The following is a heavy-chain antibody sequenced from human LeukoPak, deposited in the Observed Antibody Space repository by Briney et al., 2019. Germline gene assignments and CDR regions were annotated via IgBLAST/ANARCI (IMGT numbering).Heavy chain of an antibody. D-gene: IGHD6-13*01. CDR3: ASTGGSSWPYDAFDI. Sequence: LSGGSLRLSCAAPGFTVSSNYMSWVRQAPGKGLEWVSVIYSGGSTYYADSVKGRFTISRDNSKNTLYLQMNSLRAEDTAVYYCASTGGSSWPYDAFDIWGQGTMVTVSS. J-gene: IGHJ3*02. V-gene: IGHV3-53*01. CDR1: GFTVSSNY. CDR2: IYSGGST.